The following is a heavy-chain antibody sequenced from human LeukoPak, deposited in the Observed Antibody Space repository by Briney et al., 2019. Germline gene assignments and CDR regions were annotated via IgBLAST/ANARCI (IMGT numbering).Heavy chain of an antibody. Sequence: SQTLSLTCTVSGGSISSGSSDWSWLRPPEGKGLEWNGRIYESGSTNYTPSLKSRVTISVDTSKNQFSLKLSSVTAADTAVYYCAREDSPDAFDIWGQGTMVTVSS. J-gene: IGHJ3*02. CDR1: GGSISSGSSD. V-gene: IGHV4-61*02. CDR2: IYESGST. CDR3: AREDSPDAFDI. D-gene: IGHD3-22*01.